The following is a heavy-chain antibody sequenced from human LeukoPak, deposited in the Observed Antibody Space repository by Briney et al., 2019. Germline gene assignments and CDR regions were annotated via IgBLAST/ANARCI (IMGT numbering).Heavy chain of an antibody. CDR1: GGSISSGGYY. D-gene: IGHD2-2*01. CDR3: ARGGSVDPLVADI. V-gene: IGHV4-31*03. Sequence: SETLSLTCTVSGGSISSGGYYWSWIRQHPGKGLEWIGYIYYSGSTYYNPSLKSRATISVDTSKNQFSLKLSSVTAADTAVYYCARGGSVDPLVADIWGQGTMVTVSS. J-gene: IGHJ3*02. CDR2: IYYSGST.